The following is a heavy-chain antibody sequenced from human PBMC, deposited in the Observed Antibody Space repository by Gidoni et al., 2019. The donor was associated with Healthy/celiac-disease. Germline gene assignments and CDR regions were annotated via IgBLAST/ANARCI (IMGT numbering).Heavy chain of an antibody. V-gene: IGHV1-69*01. CDR3: ATMVGIVVVPAADYYYYGMDV. J-gene: IGHJ6*02. CDR1: GGTFSSYA. Sequence: QVQLVQSGAEVKKPGSSVKVSCKASGGTFSSYAISGVRQAPGQGLEWMGGIIPIFGTANYAQKFQGRVTITADESTSTAYMELSSLRSEDTAVYYCATMVGIVVVPAADYYYYGMDVWGQGTTVTVSS. CDR2: IIPIFGTA. D-gene: IGHD2-2*01.